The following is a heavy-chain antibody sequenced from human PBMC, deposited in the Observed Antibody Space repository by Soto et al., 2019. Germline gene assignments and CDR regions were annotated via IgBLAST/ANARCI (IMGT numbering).Heavy chain of an antibody. CDR1: GYTFTSYG. CDR2: ISAYNGNT. CDR3: ARDSPRLGNWFDP. Sequence: GXSVKVSCNASGYTFTSYGISLVRHSPGQGLEWMGWISAYNGNTNYAQKFQGRVTITRDTSASTAYMELSSLRSEDTAVYYCARDSPRLGNWFDPWGQGTLVTVSS. D-gene: IGHD3-9*01. J-gene: IGHJ5*02. V-gene: IGHV1-18*01.